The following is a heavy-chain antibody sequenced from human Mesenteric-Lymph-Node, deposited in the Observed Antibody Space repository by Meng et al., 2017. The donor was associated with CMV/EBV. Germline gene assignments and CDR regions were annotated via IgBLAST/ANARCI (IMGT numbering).Heavy chain of an antibody. CDR3: ARTGLSSGSYYAFDI. CDR2: INSDGSNT. D-gene: IGHD1-26*01. Sequence: GESLKISCAASGFTFSSYWMSWVRQAPGKGLVWVSRINSDGSNTNYADSVKGRFTISRDNAKNTLYLQMNSLRAEDTAVYYCARTGLSSGSYYAFDIWGQGTMVTVSS. J-gene: IGHJ3*02. V-gene: IGHV3-74*01. CDR1: GFTFSSYW.